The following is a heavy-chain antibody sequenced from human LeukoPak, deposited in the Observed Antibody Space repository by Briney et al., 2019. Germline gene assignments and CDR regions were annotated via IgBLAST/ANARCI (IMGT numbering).Heavy chain of an antibody. Sequence: GGSLRLSCAASGFTFSSYAMSWVRQAPGKGLEWVSAISGSGGSTYYADSVKGRFTISRDNSKNTLYLQMNSLRAEDTAVYYCAKDVLGGGAVPAAQDYWGQGTLVTVSS. V-gene: IGHV3-23*01. CDR3: AKDVLGGGAVPAAQDY. CDR1: GFTFSSYA. J-gene: IGHJ4*02. CDR2: ISGSGGST. D-gene: IGHD2-2*01.